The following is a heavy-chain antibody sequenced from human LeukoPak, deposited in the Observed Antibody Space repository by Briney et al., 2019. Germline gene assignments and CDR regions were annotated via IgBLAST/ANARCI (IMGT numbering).Heavy chain of an antibody. J-gene: IGHJ6*03. Sequence: GGSLRLSCAASGFTFSSYGMHWVRQALGKGLEWVAFIRYDGSNKYYADSVKGRFTISRDNSKNTLYLQMNSLRAEDTAVYYCAKGDGSSWVDYYYYMDVWGKGTTVTISS. V-gene: IGHV3-30*02. D-gene: IGHD6-13*01. CDR2: IRYDGSNK. CDR3: AKGDGSSWVDYYYYMDV. CDR1: GFTFSSYG.